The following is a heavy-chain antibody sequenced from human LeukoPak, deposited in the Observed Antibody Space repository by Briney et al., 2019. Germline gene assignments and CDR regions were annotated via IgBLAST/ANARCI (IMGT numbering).Heavy chain of an antibody. V-gene: IGHV4-4*07. CDR1: GGSINNYH. J-gene: IGHJ4*02. D-gene: IGHD6-19*01. CDR2: IHSSGST. CDR3: ARRDISSGWSFDS. Sequence: SETLSPTCTVSGGSINNYHWSWIRQPAGKGLEWIAQIHSSGSTNYNPPLKSRVTMSIDTPENQLSLTLTSVTAADTAVYYCARRDISSGWSFDSWGQGTLVTVSS.